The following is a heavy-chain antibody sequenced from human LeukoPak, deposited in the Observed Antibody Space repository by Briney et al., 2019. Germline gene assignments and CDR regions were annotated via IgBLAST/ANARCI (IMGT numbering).Heavy chain of an antibody. J-gene: IGHJ6*03. D-gene: IGHD6-13*01. CDR2: INHSGST. CDR1: GGSFSGYY. CDR3: ARRGPYSSSWVYYYYYMDV. V-gene: IGHV4-34*01. Sequence: SETLSLTCAAYGGSFSGYYWSWIRQPPGKGLEWIGEINHSGSTNYNPSLKSRVTISVDTSKNQFSLKLSSVTAADTAVYYCARRGPYSSSWVYYYYYMDVWGKGTTVTISS.